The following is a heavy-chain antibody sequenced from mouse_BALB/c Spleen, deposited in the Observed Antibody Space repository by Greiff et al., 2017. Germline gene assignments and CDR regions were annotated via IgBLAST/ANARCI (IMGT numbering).Heavy chain of an antibody. J-gene: IGHJ3*01. Sequence: VQGVESGPGLVAPSQSLSITCTVSGFSLTSYGVHWVRQPPGKGLEWLGVIWAGGSTNYNSALMSRLSISKDNSKSQVFLKMNSLQTDDTAMYYCARATTATAWFAYWGQGTLVTVSA. CDR3: ARATTATAWFAY. D-gene: IGHD1-2*01. CDR2: IWAGGST. CDR1: GFSLTSYG. V-gene: IGHV2-9*02.